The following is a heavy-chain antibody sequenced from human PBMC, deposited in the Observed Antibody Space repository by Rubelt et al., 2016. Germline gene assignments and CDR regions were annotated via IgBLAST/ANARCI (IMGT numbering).Heavy chain of an antibody. CDR2: GST. V-gene: IGHV4-39*06. CDR3: ARGNYYGSGSYRDYYYYYGMDV. J-gene: IGHJ6*02. Sequence: GSTYYNPSLKSRVTISVDTSKNQFPLELSSVTAADTAVYYCARGNYYGSGSYRDYYYYYGMDVWGQGTTVTVSS. D-gene: IGHD3-10*01.